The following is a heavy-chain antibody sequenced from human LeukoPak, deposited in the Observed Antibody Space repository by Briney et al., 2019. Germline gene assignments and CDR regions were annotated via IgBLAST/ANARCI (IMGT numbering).Heavy chain of an antibody. V-gene: IGHV3-23*01. D-gene: IGHD2-15*01. J-gene: IGHJ4*02. CDR1: GFTFSSYA. CDR3: AKQLGYCSDGSCYFPY. CDR2: ISGSGGST. Sequence: GGSLRLSCAASGFTFSSYAMSWVRQAPGKGLEWVSAISGSGGSTYYADSVKGRFTISRDNSKNTVCLQMNSLRVEDTAVYYCAKQLGYCSDGSCYFPYWGQGTLVTVSS.